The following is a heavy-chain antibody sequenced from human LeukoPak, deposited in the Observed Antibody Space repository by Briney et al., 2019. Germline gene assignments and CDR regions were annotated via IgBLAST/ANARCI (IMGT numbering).Heavy chain of an antibody. CDR3: ARSLVATISYWYFDL. Sequence: SQTLSLTCTVSGGSISSGSYYWSWIRQPAGKGLEWIGRIYTSGSTNYNPSLKSRVTISVDTSKNQFSLKLSSVTAADTAVYYCARSLVATISYWYFDLWGRGTLVTVSS. D-gene: IGHD5-12*01. CDR2: IYTSGST. V-gene: IGHV4-61*02. CDR1: GGSISSGSYY. J-gene: IGHJ2*01.